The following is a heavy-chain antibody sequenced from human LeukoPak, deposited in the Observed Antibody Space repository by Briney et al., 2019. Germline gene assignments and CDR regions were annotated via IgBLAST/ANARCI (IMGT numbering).Heavy chain of an antibody. D-gene: IGHD6-13*01. CDR3: ARDRIGAAAGGYYFDY. V-gene: IGHV4-59*12. Sequence: SETLSLTCTVSGGSISSYYWSWIRQPPGKGLEWIGYIYYSGSTNYNPSLKSRVTMSVDTSKNQISLKLSSVTAADTAVYYCARDRIGAAAGGYYFDYWGQGTLVTVSS. J-gene: IGHJ4*02. CDR2: IYYSGST. CDR1: GGSISSYY.